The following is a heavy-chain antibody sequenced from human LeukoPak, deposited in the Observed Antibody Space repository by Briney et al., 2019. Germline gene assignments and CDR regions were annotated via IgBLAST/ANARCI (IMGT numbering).Heavy chain of an antibody. V-gene: IGHV1-46*01. D-gene: IGHD5-18*01. CDR2: ISPSGGST. CDR1: GYTFTSNY. Sequence: ASVKVSCKAFGYTFTSNYMHWVRQAPGQGPEWMGVISPSGGSTTYAQKFQGRVTLTRDMSTSTDYLELSSLRSEDTAIYYCAFEGYNYGYNWGQGTLVTVSS. J-gene: IGHJ4*02. CDR3: AFEGYNYGYN.